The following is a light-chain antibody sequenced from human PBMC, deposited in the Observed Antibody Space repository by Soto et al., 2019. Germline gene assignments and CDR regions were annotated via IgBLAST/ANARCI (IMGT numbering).Light chain of an antibody. CDR1: QSVSSSY. CDR3: QQYGSSPCT. CDR2: GAS. J-gene: IGKJ1*01. Sequence: EIVLTQSPGTLSLSPGERATLSCRASQSVSSSYLAWYQQQPGQAPRLLIYGASSRATGIPDWFSGSGSGTDFSVTIGRLEPEDFAVYYCQQYGSSPCTCGQGTKVDIK. V-gene: IGKV3-20*01.